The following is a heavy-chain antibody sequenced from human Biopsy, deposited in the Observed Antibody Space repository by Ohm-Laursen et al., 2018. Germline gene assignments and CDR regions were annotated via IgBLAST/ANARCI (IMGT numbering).Heavy chain of an antibody. Sequence: SLRLSCAASRFTYTTFAMSWVRQAPGKGPEWVSTISANGATSYYADSVKGRFTISRDNSKNTLYLQMNSVRADDTAIYYCAKGGSITIFGVVINNCFDPWGQGTRVTVSS. CDR2: ISANGATS. J-gene: IGHJ5*02. V-gene: IGHV3-23*01. CDR3: AKGGSITIFGVVINNCFDP. D-gene: IGHD3-3*01. CDR1: RFTYTTFA.